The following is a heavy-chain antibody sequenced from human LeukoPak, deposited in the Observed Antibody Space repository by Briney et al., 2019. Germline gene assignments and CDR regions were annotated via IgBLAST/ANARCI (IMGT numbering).Heavy chain of an antibody. J-gene: IGHJ4*02. V-gene: IGHV1-69*13. CDR2: IIPIFGTA. D-gene: IGHD2-8*01. CDR1: GGTFSSYA. CDR3: ACSPLTSRLGYCTNGVCYYFDY. Sequence: SVKVSCKASGGTFSSYAISWVRQAPGQGLEWMGGIIPIFGTANYAQKFQGRVTITADESTSTAYMALSSLRSEDTAVYSCACSPLTSRLGYCTNGVCYYFDYWGQGTLVTVSS.